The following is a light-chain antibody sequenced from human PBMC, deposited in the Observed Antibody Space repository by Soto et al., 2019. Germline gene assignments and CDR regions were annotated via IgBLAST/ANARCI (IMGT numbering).Light chain of an antibody. Sequence: QPVLTQSPSASASLGASVKLTCTLSSGHSSYAIAWHQQQPEKGPRYLMNLNSDGSHSKGDGIPDRFSGSSAGAERYFTIASLQSEDETDYYCQTWGTGIQGFGGGTKLTVL. CDR1: SGHSSYA. CDR2: LNSDGSH. J-gene: IGLJ3*02. CDR3: QTWGTGIQG. V-gene: IGLV4-69*01.